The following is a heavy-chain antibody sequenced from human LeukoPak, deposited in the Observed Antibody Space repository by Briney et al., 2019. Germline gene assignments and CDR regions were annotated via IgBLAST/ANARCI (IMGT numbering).Heavy chain of an antibody. V-gene: IGHV3-30*18. CDR1: GFTFDDYA. D-gene: IGHD5-18*01. CDR2: ISYDGSDK. Sequence: GRSLRLSCAASGFTFDDYAMHWVRQAPGKGLEWVAVISYDGSDKYSADSVKGRFTISRDNSKNTLYLQMNSLRAEDTAVYYCAKNAHYQGYSYGGIDYWGQGTLVTVSS. J-gene: IGHJ4*02. CDR3: AKNAHYQGYSYGGIDY.